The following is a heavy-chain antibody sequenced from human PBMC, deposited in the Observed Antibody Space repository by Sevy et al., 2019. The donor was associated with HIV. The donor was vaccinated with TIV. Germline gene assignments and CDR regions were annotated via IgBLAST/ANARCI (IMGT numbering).Heavy chain of an antibody. D-gene: IGHD2-2*02. CDR3: AKEAGGRERYYSSTRCYTWGFDY. Sequence: GGSLRLSCAASGFTFSSYGMHWVRQAPGKGLEWVAFIRYDGSNKYYADSVKGRFTISRDNSKNTLYLQMNSLRAEDTAENYCAKEAGGRERYYSSTRCYTWGFDYWGQGTLVTVSS. CDR1: GFTFSSYG. V-gene: IGHV3-30*02. J-gene: IGHJ4*02. CDR2: IRYDGSNK.